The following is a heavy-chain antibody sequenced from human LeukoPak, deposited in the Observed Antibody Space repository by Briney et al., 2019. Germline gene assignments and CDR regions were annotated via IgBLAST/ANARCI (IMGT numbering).Heavy chain of an antibody. J-gene: IGHJ3*02. CDR3: ARGCSSTSCYLSI. Sequence: GRSLRLSCAASGFTFSSYGMHWVRQAPGKGLEWVAVISYDGSNKYYADSVKGRFTISRDNSKNTLYLQMNSLRAEDTAVYYCARGCSSTSCYLSIWGQGTMVTVSS. CDR2: ISYDGSNK. CDR1: GFTFSSYG. V-gene: IGHV3-30*03. D-gene: IGHD2-2*01.